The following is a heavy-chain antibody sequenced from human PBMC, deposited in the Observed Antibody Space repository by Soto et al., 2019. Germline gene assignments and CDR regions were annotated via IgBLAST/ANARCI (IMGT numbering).Heavy chain of an antibody. D-gene: IGHD6-19*01. V-gene: IGHV3-23*01. CDR2: ISGSGASI. Sequence: EVQLLESGGGLVQPGGTLRLXCAASFTFSSYAMSWVRQAPGRGLXXLSGISGSGASIFYADSVRGRFTISRXXSXXTXXXXXXXXXAXDTAVYYCAKGPTIHSSGVDAFDIWGQGTMVTVS. CDR1: FTFSSYA. CDR3: AKGPTIHSSGVDAFDI. J-gene: IGHJ3*02.